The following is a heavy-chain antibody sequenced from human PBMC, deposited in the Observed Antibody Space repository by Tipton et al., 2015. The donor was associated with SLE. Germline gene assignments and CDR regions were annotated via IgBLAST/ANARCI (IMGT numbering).Heavy chain of an antibody. D-gene: IGHD3-22*01. CDR1: GYSISSGDYY. CDR2: ISHFGST. Sequence: TLSLTCAASGYSISSGDYYWSWIRQAPGKGLEWVGSISHFGSTDYSPSLKSRVTISVDTSKNQFSLKLSSVTAADTAVYYCARDYYDNIGVNASDIWGQGTMVTVSS. V-gene: IGHV4-31*11. J-gene: IGHJ3*02. CDR3: ARDYYDNIGVNASDI.